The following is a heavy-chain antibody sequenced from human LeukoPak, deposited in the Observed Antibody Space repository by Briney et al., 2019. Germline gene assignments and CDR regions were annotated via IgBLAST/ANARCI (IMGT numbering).Heavy chain of an antibody. J-gene: IGHJ3*02. CDR3: ARDSYDSDSSGIFGAFDI. V-gene: IGHV3-9*01. CDR2: ISWNSGSI. D-gene: IGHD3-22*01. CDR1: GFTFSSYA. Sequence: GGSLRLSCAASGFTFSSYAMSWVRQAPGKGLEWVSAISWNSGSIGYADSVKGRFTISRDNAKNSLYLQMNSLRAEDTALYYCARDSYDSDSSGIFGAFDIWGQGTMVTVSS.